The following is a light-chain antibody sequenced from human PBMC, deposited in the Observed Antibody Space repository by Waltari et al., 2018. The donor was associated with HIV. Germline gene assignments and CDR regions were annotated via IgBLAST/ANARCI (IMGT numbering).Light chain of an antibody. CDR3: TSYTTSSTLVV. J-gene: IGLJ2*01. V-gene: IGLV2-14*01. Sequence: QSALTQPASVSGSPGQSITISCTGTNSDIGAYDYISWYQQNPGKAPKLLIYDGTKRPSGVSGRFSGSKSGNTASLTISGLQAEDEGDYYCTSYTTSSTLVVFGGGTSLTVL. CDR1: NSDIGAYDY. CDR2: DGT.